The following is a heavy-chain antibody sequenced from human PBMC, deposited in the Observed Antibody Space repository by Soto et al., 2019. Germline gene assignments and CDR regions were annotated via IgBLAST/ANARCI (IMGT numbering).Heavy chain of an antibody. CDR2: IHAGNGNT. CDR3: ARDVFYHFRSGYHHPHFDS. V-gene: IGHV1-3*01. Sequence: ASVKVSCKTSGFTFTNYVLFWVRQAPGQRLEWVGWIHAGNGNTESSEKFQGRVTLTTDTSASTAYMELSSLKSEDTALYYCARDVFYHFRSGYHHPHFDSWGPGALVTVSS. J-gene: IGHJ4*02. CDR1: GFTFTNYV. D-gene: IGHD3-3*01.